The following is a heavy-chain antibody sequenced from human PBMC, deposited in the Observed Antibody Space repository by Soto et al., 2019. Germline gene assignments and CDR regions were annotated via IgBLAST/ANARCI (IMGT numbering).Heavy chain of an antibody. J-gene: IGHJ4*02. D-gene: IGHD3-22*01. V-gene: IGHV4-39*01. Sequence: PSETLSLTCPFSGCYIRSSSYYWGWIRQPPGKGLEWIGSIYYSGSTYYNPSLKSRVTISVDTSKNQFSLKLSSVTAADTAVYYCAKTKYYEPPGPPPGAFDYWGQGTLVTVSS. CDR3: AKTKYYEPPGPPPGAFDY. CDR1: GCYIRSSSYY. CDR2: IYYSGST.